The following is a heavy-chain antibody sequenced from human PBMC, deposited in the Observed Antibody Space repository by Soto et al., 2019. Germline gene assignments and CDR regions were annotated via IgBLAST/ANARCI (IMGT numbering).Heavy chain of an antibody. CDR2: ISSSGSSR. CDR1: VFSISDYY. Sequence: PGWSFRLSWTASVFSISDYYMYLTRQSPGKGLEWLSCISSSGSSRYYADSVKGRFIISRDNAKNSLYLQMDSLRVEDTAVYYCERDRYTNYVNYFDPWGQGTLVTVSS. V-gene: IGHV3-11*01. D-gene: IGHD2-2*02. J-gene: IGHJ5*02. CDR3: ERDRYTNYVNYFDP.